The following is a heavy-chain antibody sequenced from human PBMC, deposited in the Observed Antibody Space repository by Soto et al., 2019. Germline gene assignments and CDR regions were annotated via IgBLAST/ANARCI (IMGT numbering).Heavy chain of an antibody. CDR2: IIPIFGTA. V-gene: IGHV1-69*12. J-gene: IGHJ6*02. CDR3: ASHSSLRGYCISTSCYGYYYGMDV. Sequence: QVQLVQSGAEVKKPGSSVKVSCKASGGTFSSYAISWVRQAPGQGLEWMGGIIPIFGTAAYAQKFQGRVTITADESTRTAYMELSGLRSEDTAVYYCASHSSLRGYCISTSCYGYYYGMDVWGQGTTVTVSS. D-gene: IGHD2-2*01. CDR1: GGTFSSYA.